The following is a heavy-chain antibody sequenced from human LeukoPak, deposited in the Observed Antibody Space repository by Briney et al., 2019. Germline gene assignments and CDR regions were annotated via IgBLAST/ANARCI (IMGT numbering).Heavy chain of an antibody. CDR1: GGSISSYY. CDR3: ASGAVYSSSWYGGHWFDP. V-gene: IGHV4-4*07. CDR2: IYTSGST. J-gene: IGHJ5*02. Sequence: SETLSLTCTVSGGSISSYYWSWIRQPAGKGLEWIGRIYTSGSTNYNPSLKSRVTISVDTSKNQFSLKLSSVTAADTAVYYCASGAVYSSSWYGGHWFDPWGQGTLVTVSS. D-gene: IGHD6-13*01.